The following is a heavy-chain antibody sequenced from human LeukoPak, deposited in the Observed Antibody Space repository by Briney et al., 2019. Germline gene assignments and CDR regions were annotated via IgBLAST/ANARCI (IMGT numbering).Heavy chain of an antibody. CDR3: ASYDYGDYGPDY. CDR1: GGTFSSYA. V-gene: IGHV1-69*05. CDR2: IIPIFGTA. Sequence: SVKVSCKASGGTFSSYAISWVRQAPGQGHEWMGGIIPIFGTANYAQKFQGRVTITTDESTSTAYMELSSLRSEDTAVYYCASYDYGDYGPDYWGQGTLVTVSS. J-gene: IGHJ4*02. D-gene: IGHD4-17*01.